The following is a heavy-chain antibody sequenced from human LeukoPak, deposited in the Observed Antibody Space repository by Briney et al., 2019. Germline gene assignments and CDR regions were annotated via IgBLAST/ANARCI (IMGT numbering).Heavy chain of an antibody. CDR3: AKERSIVVVPAVKGTFDY. CDR2: ISWNSGSI. CDR1: GFTFDDYA. Sequence: GRSLRLSCAASGFTFDDYAMHWVRQAPGKGLEWVSGISWNSGSIGYADSVKGRFTISRDNAKNSLYLQMNSLRAEDTAVYYCAKERSIVVVPAVKGTFDYWSQGTLVTVSS. D-gene: IGHD2-2*01. J-gene: IGHJ4*02. V-gene: IGHV3-9*01.